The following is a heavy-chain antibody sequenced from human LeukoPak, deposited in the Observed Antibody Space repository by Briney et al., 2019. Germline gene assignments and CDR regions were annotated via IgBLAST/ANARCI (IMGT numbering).Heavy chain of an antibody. CDR3: ARVPYSSGWYFDY. CDR2: IIPIFGTA. J-gene: IGHJ4*02. V-gene: IGHV1-69*13. Sequence: ASVKVSCKASGGTFSSYAISWVRQAPGQGLEWVGGIIPIFGTANYAQKFQGRVTITADESTSTAYMELSSLRSEDTAVYYCARVPYSSGWYFDYWGQGTLVTVSS. D-gene: IGHD6-19*01. CDR1: GGTFSSYA.